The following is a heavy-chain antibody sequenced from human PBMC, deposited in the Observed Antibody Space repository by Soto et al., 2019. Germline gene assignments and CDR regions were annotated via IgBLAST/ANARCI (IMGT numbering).Heavy chain of an antibody. J-gene: IGHJ6*02. D-gene: IGHD3-9*01. Sequence: GESLKISCKGSGYRFTNYWIGWVRQMPGKGLEWMGIIYPGDSDTRYSPSFQGQVTISADKSISTAYLQWSSLKASDTAMYYCAISYDILTVDYYYGMDVWGQGTTVTVSS. V-gene: IGHV5-51*01. CDR2: IYPGDSDT. CDR1: GYRFTNYW. CDR3: AISYDILTVDYYYGMDV.